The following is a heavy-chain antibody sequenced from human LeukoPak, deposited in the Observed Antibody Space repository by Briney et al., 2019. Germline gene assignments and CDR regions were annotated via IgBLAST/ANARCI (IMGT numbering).Heavy chain of an antibody. V-gene: IGHV3-7*01. CDR2: IKQDGSDK. Sequence: GGSLRLSCAASGFTFSTYWMTWVRQAPGKGLEWVANIKQDGSDKYYVDSVKGRFTISKDNAKNSLYLQMNSLRAEDTAVYYCVRDFSRTRLERPFDYWGQGTLVTVSS. CDR3: VRDFSRTRLERPFDY. J-gene: IGHJ4*02. D-gene: IGHD1-1*01. CDR1: GFTFSTYW.